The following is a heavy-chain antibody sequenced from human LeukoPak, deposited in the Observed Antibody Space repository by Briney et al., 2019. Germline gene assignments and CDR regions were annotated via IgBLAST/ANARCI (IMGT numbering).Heavy chain of an antibody. CDR2: INSDGSST. J-gene: IGHJ6*02. CDR1: GFTFSSYW. D-gene: IGHD2-2*01. CDR3: ARDARVVVVPGEISVSYGMDV. Sequence: PGGSLRLSCAASGFTFSSYWMHWVRQAPGKVLVWVSRINSDGSSTSYADSVKGRFTISRDNAKNTLYLQMNSLRAEDTAVYYCARDARVVVVPGEISVSYGMDVWGQGTTVSVSS. V-gene: IGHV3-74*01.